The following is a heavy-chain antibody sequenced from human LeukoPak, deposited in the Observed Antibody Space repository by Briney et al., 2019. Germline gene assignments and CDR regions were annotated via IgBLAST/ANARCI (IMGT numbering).Heavy chain of an antibody. Sequence: GGSLRLSCAASGFTFSSYGMHWVRQAPGKGLEWVAVIWYDGSNKFYADSAKGRFTISRDNAKNSLYLQMNSLRAEDTAVYYCAREHGGRGYYYGMDVWGQGTTVTVSS. CDR3: AREHGGRGYYYGMDV. J-gene: IGHJ6*02. CDR1: GFTFSSYG. CDR2: IWYDGSNK. V-gene: IGHV3-33*01. D-gene: IGHD1-26*01.